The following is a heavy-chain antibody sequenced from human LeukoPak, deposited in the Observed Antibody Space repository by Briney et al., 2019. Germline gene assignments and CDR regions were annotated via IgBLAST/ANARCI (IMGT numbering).Heavy chain of an antibody. V-gene: IGHV3-21*01. D-gene: IGHD4-23*01. CDR2: ISSSSSYI. CDR3: ARAAPNYGGNSWFDY. J-gene: IGHJ4*02. CDR1: GFTFSSYS. Sequence: GGSLRLSCAASGFTFSSYSMNWVRQAPGKGLEWVPSISSSSSYIYYADSVKGRFTISRDNAKNSLYLQMNSLRAEDTAVYYCARAAPNYGGNSWFDYWGQGTLVTVSS.